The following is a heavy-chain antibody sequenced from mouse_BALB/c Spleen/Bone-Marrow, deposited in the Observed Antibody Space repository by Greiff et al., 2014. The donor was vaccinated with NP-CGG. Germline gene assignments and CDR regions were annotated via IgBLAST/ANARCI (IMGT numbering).Heavy chain of an antibody. CDR3: AIYYYGSSYFDY. CDR2: IDPANGNT. J-gene: IGHJ2*01. Sequence: VQLQQSGAELVKPRASVKLSCTASGFNIKDTYMHWVKQRPEQGLEWIGRIDPANGNTKYDPKFQGKATITADTSSNTAYLQLSSLTSEDTAVYYCAIYYYGSSYFDYWGQGTTRTGSS. D-gene: IGHD1-1*01. CDR1: GFNIKDTY. V-gene: IGHV14-3*02.